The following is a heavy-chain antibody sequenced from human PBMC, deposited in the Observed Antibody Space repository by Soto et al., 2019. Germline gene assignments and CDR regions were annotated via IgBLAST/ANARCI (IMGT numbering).Heavy chain of an antibody. CDR3: ARDDIVVVTE. J-gene: IGHJ3*01. CDR2: IYHSGST. Sequence: SETLSLTCAVSGYSISSGCYWGWIRQSPGRGLEWIGSIYHSGSTYYNPSLKSRVTISVDTSKNQFSLKLSSVTAADTAVYYCARDDIVVVTEWGQGTMVTV. D-gene: IGHD2-21*02. V-gene: IGHV4-38-2*02. CDR1: GYSISSGCY.